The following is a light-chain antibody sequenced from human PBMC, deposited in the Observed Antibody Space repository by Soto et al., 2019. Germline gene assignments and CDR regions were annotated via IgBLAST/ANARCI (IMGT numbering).Light chain of an antibody. V-gene: IGKV3D-15*01. J-gene: IGKJ1*01. Sequence: EIVMTQSPATLSVSPGERATLSCRASQSISGDLAWYQQKPGQPPRLLTYDASTRATGIPDRFSGSGSGTEFTLTISSLQPDDFATYYCQHYNSYSEAFGQGTKVDIK. CDR3: QHYNSYSEA. CDR2: DAS. CDR1: QSISGD.